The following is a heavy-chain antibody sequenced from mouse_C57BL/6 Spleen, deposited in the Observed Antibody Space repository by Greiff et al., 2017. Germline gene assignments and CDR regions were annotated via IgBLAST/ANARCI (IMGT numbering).Heavy chain of an antibody. J-gene: IGHJ2*01. Sequence: ESGPGILQSSQTLSLTCSFSGFSLSTSGMGVSWIRQPSGKGLEWLAHIYWDDDKRYNPSLKSRLTISKDTSRNQVFLKITSVDTADTATYYCARRDYSNYYYFDYWGQGTTLTVSS. CDR2: IYWDDDK. CDR1: GFSLSTSGMG. CDR3: ARRDYSNYYYFDY. V-gene: IGHV8-12*01. D-gene: IGHD2-5*01.